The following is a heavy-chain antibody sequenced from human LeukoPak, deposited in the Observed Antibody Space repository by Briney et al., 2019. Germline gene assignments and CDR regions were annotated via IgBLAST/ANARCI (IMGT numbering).Heavy chain of an antibody. V-gene: IGHV3-11*01. CDR2: ISSSGSTI. CDR3: ATIASAEQSPFDY. D-gene: IGHD6-13*01. Sequence: GGSLRLSCAASGFTFSDFYMNWIRQAPGKGLEWVSYISSSGSTIYYADSVKGRFTISRDNAKNSLYLQMNSLRVEDTAVYYCATIASAEQSPFDYWGQGTLVTVSS. J-gene: IGHJ4*02. CDR1: GFTFSDFY.